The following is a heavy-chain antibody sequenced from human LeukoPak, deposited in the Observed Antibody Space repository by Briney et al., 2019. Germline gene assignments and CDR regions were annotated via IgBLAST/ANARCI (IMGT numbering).Heavy chain of an antibody. Sequence: GGSLRLSCAASGFTFSSYAMSWVRQAPGKGLEWVSAISGSGGSTYYADSVKGRFTISRDNSKNTLYLQMNSLRAEDTAVYYCARTNYSGSYYDYYYYYGMDVWGQGTTVTVSS. CDR3: ARTNYSGSYYDYYYYYGMDV. D-gene: IGHD1-26*01. J-gene: IGHJ6*02. V-gene: IGHV3-23*01. CDR2: ISGSGGST. CDR1: GFTFSSYA.